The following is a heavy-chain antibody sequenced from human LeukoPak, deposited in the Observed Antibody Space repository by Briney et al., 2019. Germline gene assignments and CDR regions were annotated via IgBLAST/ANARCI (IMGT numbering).Heavy chain of an antibody. CDR3: ARIAVADRRPTHTLYDY. V-gene: IGHV1-2*02. D-gene: IGHD6-19*01. J-gene: IGHJ4*02. CDR2: INPNSGGT. CDR1: GYTFTGYY. Sequence: ASVKVSCKASGYTFTGYYMHWLRQAPGQGPEWMGWINPNSGGTNYAQKFQGRVTMTRDTSISTAYMELSRLRSDDTAVYYCARIAVADRRPTHTLYDYWGQGTLLSVS.